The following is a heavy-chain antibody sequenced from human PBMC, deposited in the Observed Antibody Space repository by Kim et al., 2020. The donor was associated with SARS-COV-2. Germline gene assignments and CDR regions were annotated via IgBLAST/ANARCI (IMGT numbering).Heavy chain of an antibody. Sequence: GGSLRLSCAASGFTFSSYEMNWVRQAPGKGLEWVSYISSSGSTIYYADSVKGRFTISRDNAKNSLYLQMNSLRAEDTAVYYCARGVYDFWSGFYGMDVWGQGTTVTVSS. CDR3: ARGVYDFWSGFYGMDV. D-gene: IGHD3-3*01. CDR1: GFTFSSYE. CDR2: ISSSGSTI. V-gene: IGHV3-48*03. J-gene: IGHJ6*02.